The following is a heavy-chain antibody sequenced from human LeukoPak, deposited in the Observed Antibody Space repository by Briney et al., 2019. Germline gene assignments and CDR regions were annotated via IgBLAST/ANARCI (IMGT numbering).Heavy chain of an antibody. D-gene: IGHD3-22*01. CDR3: ARGSSRGIVVRALALGAFDI. J-gene: IGHJ3*02. CDR2: INWNGGST. V-gene: IGHV3-20*04. CDR1: GFTFDDYG. Sequence: GGSLRLSCAASGFTFDDYGMSWVRQAPGKGVEWVSGINWNGGSTGYADSVKGRFTISRDNAKNSLYLQMNSLRAEDTALYYCARGSSRGIVVRALALGAFDIWGQGTMVTVSS.